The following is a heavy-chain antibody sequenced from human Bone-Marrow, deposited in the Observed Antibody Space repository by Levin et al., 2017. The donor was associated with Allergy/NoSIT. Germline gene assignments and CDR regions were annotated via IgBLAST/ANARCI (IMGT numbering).Heavy chain of an antibody. J-gene: IGHJ4*02. CDR1: GYTFTDFG. D-gene: IGHD4-17*01. V-gene: IGHV1-18*01. CDR3: ARPAFGDHGDH. CDR2: LNTYNGNT. Sequence: ASVKVSCKASGYTFTDFGIKWVRQAPGHGLEWMGWLNTYNGNTNYAQTLQGRVTFTTDTSTTTAFMELTSLTSDDTAVYFCARPAFGDHGDHWGQGTLVTVSS.